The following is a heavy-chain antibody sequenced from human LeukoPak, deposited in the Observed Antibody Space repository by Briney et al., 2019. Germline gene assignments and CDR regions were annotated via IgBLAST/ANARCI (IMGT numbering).Heavy chain of an antibody. CDR1: GGSFSGYY. J-gene: IGHJ3*02. V-gene: IGHV4-34*01. D-gene: IGHD3-22*01. Sequence: PPETLSLTCAVYGGSFSGYYWSWIRQPPGKGLEWIGEINHSGSTNYNPSLKSRVTKSVDTSKNQFSLKLSSVTAADTAVYYCAGRYYYDSSGHSAFDIWGQGTMVTVSS. CDR3: AGRYYYDSSGHSAFDI. CDR2: INHSGST.